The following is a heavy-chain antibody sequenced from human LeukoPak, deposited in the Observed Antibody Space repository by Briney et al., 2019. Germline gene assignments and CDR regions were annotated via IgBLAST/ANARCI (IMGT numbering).Heavy chain of an antibody. D-gene: IGHD4-17*01. CDR3: ARDGPYGGYVDAFDI. J-gene: IGHJ3*02. CDR1: GGSISSYY. V-gene: IGHV4-59*01. Sequence: SETLSLTCTVSGGSISSYYWSWIRQPPGKGLEWIGYIYYSGSTNYNPSLKSRVTISVDTSKNQFSLKLSSVTAADTAVYYCARDGPYGGYVDAFDIWGQGTMVTVSS. CDR2: IYYSGST.